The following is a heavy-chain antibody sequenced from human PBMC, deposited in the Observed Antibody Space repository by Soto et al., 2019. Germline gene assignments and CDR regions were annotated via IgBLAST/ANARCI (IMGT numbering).Heavy chain of an antibody. CDR1: GGSISSSSYY. CDR2: IYYSGST. Sequence: KQSQTLSLTCTVSGGSISSSSYYWGWIRQPPGKGLEWIGSIYYSGSTYYNPSLKSRVTISVDTSKNQFSLKLSSVTAADTAVYYCARHRSVGYYGMDVWGQGTTVTVSS. CDR3: ARHRSVGYYGMDV. J-gene: IGHJ6*02. V-gene: IGHV4-39*01.